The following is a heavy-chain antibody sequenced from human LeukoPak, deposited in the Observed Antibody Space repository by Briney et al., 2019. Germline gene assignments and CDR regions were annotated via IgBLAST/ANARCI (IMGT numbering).Heavy chain of an antibody. V-gene: IGHV3-7*04. J-gene: IGHJ4*02. CDR2: IDPDGSDI. CDR1: GLTISKSW. CDR3: IRGSSSY. Sequence: SGGSLRLSCAVSGLTISKSWMSWVRQAPGKGLEWVANIDPDGSDIYYVDSVKGRFTVSRDNAKNSLYLQMNSLRVEDTGTYYCIRGSSSYWGQGTLVTV.